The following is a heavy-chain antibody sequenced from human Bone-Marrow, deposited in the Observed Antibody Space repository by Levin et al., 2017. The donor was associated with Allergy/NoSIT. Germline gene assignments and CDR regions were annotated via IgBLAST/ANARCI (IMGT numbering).Heavy chain of an antibody. CDR3: ARDAQTSPTRNSGMDV. CDR2: IYYSGST. V-gene: IGHV4-59*01. Sequence: MPSETLSLTCTVSGASISRYYWSWIRQPPGKGLEWIGYIYYSGSTNYNPSLKSRVTISVDTSKNQFSLDLNFVTAADTAVYYCARDAQTSPTRNSGMDVWGQGTTVTVSS. CDR1: GASISRYY. J-gene: IGHJ6*02.